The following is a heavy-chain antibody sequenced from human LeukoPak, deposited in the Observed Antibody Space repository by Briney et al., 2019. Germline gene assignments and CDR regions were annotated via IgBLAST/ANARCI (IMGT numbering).Heavy chain of an antibody. CDR1: GGSFSGYY. CDR2: INHSGST. V-gene: IGHV4-34*01. J-gene: IGHJ6*02. CDR3: ARAPGIAAAGHYYGMDV. D-gene: IGHD6-13*01. Sequence: SETLSLTCAVYGGSFSGYYWSWIRQPPGKGLEWIGEINHSGSTNYNPSLKSRVTISVDTSKNQFSLKLSSVTAADTAVYYCARAPGIAAAGHYYGMDVWGQGTTVTVSS.